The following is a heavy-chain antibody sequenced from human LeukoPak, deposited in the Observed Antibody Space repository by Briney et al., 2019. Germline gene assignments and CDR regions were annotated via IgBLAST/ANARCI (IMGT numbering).Heavy chain of an antibody. CDR2: VWYDGSNK. V-gene: IGHV3-33*06. CDR3: AKRVGATWAYFDY. D-gene: IGHD1-26*01. CDR1: GFTFSSYG. Sequence: GRSLRLSCAASGFTFSSYGMHWVRQAPGKGLEWVAVVWYDGSNKYYADSVKGRLTISRDNSKNTLYLQMNSLKAEDTAVYYCAKRVGATWAYFDYWGQGTLVTVSS. J-gene: IGHJ4*02.